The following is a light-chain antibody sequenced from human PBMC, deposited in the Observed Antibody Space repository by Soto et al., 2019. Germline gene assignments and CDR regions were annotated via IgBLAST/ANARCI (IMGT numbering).Light chain of an antibody. Sequence: QSVLTQPPSVSAAPGQKVTISCSGSSSNIGKNYVSWYQQLPGTAPQLLIYENNKRPSGIPDRLSGSKSGTSATLGITGLQTGDEADYYCGTWDSSLSAVVFGGGTQLTV. J-gene: IGLJ2*01. V-gene: IGLV1-51*02. CDR2: ENN. CDR3: GTWDSSLSAVV. CDR1: SSNIGKNY.